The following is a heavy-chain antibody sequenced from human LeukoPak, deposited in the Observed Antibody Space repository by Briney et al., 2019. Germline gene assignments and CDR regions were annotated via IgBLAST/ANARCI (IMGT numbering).Heavy chain of an antibody. D-gene: IGHD2-2*01. V-gene: IGHV1-2*06. Sequence: ASVKVPCKASGYTFTGYYMHWVRQAPGQGLEWMGRINPNSGGTSYAQKFQGRVTMTRDTSISTAYMELSRLRSDDTAVYYCARADCSSTSCLNAFDIWGQGTMVTVSS. CDR2: INPNSGGT. CDR3: ARADCSSTSCLNAFDI. J-gene: IGHJ3*02. CDR1: GYTFTGYY.